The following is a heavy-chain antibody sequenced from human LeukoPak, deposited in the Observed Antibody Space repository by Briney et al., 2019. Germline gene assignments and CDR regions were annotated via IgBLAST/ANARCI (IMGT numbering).Heavy chain of an antibody. Sequence: GGSLILSCAGSGFTFRIYAMSWVRQAPGKGLEWVSAISGSGGSTYYADSVKGRFTISRDNSKNTLYLLMNSLRVEDTAVYYCAKPPYGRDVYNYFDYWGQGTPVTVSS. V-gene: IGHV3-23*01. J-gene: IGHJ4*02. CDR2: ISGSGGST. CDR1: GFTFRIYA. D-gene: IGHD5-24*01. CDR3: AKPPYGRDVYNYFDY.